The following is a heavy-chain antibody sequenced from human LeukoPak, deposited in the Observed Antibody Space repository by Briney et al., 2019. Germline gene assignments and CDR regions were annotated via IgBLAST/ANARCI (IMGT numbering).Heavy chain of an antibody. CDR1: GGSISSYY. J-gene: IGHJ4*02. CDR3: AREPYSSRVDY. CDR2: IYYSGST. V-gene: IGHV4-39*07. D-gene: IGHD6-13*01. Sequence: SETLSLTCTVSGGSISSYYWGWIRQPPGKGLEWIGSIYYSGSTYYNPSLKSRVTISVDTSKNQFSLKLSSVTAADTAVYYCAREPYSSRVDYWGQGTLVTVSS.